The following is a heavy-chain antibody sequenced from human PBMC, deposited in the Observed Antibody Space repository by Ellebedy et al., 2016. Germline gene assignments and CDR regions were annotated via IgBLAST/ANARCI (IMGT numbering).Heavy chain of an antibody. CDR3: ARATRSWFDP. V-gene: IGHV4-59*01. CDR1: GGSISDSY. CDR2: IYDSGTT. J-gene: IGHJ5*02. Sequence: SETLSLXXTVSGGSISDSYWTWIRQPPGKGLEWIGYIYDSGTTNYNPSLKSRVTISVDTSKNQFSLKLSSVTAADTALYYCARATRSWFDPWGQGTLVTVSS.